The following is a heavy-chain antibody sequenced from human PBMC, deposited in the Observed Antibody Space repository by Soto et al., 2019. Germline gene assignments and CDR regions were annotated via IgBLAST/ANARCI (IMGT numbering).Heavy chain of an antibody. CDR2: IYYSGST. CDR1: GGSISSYY. CDR3: ARQPGQWLVRGAFDI. D-gene: IGHD6-19*01. Sequence: SETLSLTCTVSGGSISSYYWSWIRQPPGKGLEWIGYIYYSGSTNYNPSLKSRVTISVDTSKNQFSLKLSSVTAADTAVYYCARQPGQWLVRGAFDIWGQGTMVTVSS. J-gene: IGHJ3*02. V-gene: IGHV4-59*08.